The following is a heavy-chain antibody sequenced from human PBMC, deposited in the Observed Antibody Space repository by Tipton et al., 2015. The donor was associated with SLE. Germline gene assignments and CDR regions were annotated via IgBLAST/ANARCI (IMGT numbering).Heavy chain of an antibody. CDR1: GYTFSNYG. J-gene: IGHJ6*03. CDR3: ARRLSSGWYGDYYYMDA. CDR2: ISVYNGDT. D-gene: IGHD6-19*01. Sequence: QVQLVQSGAEVKKPGASVRVSCKASGYTFSNYGISWVRQAPGQGLEWMGWISVYNGDTRYPQKLQGRVTMTTDPSTNTAYMELRSLRSDDTAVYYCARRLSSGWYGDYYYMDAWGKGTTVTVSS. V-gene: IGHV1-18*01.